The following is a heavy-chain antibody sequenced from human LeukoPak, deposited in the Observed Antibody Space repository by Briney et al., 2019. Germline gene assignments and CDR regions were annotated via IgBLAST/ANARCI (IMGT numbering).Heavy chain of an antibody. CDR3: ARDMRSSLDY. D-gene: IGHD3-10*01. CDR1: GFTFSSYS. J-gene: IGHJ4*02. V-gene: IGHV3-48*01. CDR2: ISSSSSTI. Sequence: PGGSLRLSCAASGFTFSSYSMNWVRQAPGKGLEWVSYISSSSSTIYYADSVKGRFTISRDNAKNSLYLQMNSLRAEDTAVYYCARDMRSSLDYWGQGTLVTVSS.